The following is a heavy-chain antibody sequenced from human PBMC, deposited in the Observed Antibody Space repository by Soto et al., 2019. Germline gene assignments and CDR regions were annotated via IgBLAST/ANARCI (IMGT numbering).Heavy chain of an antibody. J-gene: IGHJ4*02. CDR3: ARHRNWKVDY. CDR1: GGSFSGYY. CDR2: INHSGST. V-gene: IGHV4-34*01. Sequence: SETLSLTCAVYGGSFSGYYWSWIRQPPGKGLEWIGEINHSGSTNYNPSLKSRVTISVDTSKNQFSLKVTSVTAADTAVYYCARHRNWKVDYWGQGTLVTVYS. D-gene: IGHD1-1*01.